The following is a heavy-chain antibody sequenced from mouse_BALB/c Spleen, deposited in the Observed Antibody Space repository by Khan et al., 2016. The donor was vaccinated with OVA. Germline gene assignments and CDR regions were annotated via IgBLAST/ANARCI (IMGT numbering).Heavy chain of an antibody. CDR1: DYTFTDYP. Sequence: QVQLQQPGPELVRPGVSVKISCKGSDYTFTDYPMHWVQQSHEKSLEWIGAVSTNYGNTNYNQKFKGKAIMTVDKSSSTAYLELARLTSEDSAIYYCTRDDGYSRFAYWGQGTLVTVSA. CDR3: TRDDGYSRFAY. V-gene: IGHV1S137*01. J-gene: IGHJ3*01. CDR2: VSTNYGNT. D-gene: IGHD2-3*01.